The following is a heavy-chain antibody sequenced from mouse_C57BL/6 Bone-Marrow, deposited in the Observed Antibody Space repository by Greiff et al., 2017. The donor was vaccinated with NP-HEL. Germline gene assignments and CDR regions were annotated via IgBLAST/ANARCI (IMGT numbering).Heavy chain of an antibody. Sequence: VQLQQSGPELVKPGASVKISCKASGYAFSSSWMNWVKQRPGKGLEWIGRIYPGDGDTNYNGKFKGKATLTADKSSSTAYMQLSSLTSEDSAVYFCAGGYYGRRFDYWGQGTTLTVSS. CDR2: IYPGDGDT. J-gene: IGHJ2*01. D-gene: IGHD1-1*01. CDR1: GYAFSSSW. CDR3: AGGYYGRRFDY. V-gene: IGHV1-82*01.